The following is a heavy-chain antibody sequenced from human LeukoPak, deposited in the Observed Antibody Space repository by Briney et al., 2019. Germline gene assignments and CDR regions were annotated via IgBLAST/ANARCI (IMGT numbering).Heavy chain of an antibody. CDR2: IYHSGST. CDR3: ARKPVAVDAFDI. CDR1: GGSISSTNW. D-gene: IGHD6-19*01. V-gene: IGHV4-4*02. Sequence: SETLSLTCAVSGGSISSTNWWSWVRQPPGKGLEWIGEIYHSGSTNYNPSLKSPVIISVDKSKNQFSLKLSSVTAADTAVYYCARKPVAVDAFDIWGQGTMVTVSS. J-gene: IGHJ3*02.